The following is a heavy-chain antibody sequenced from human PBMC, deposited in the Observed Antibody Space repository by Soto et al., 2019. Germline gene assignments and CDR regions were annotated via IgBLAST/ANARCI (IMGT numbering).Heavy chain of an antibody. CDR3: ARVWYYDSSGYSAFDY. CDR1: GDGFSNYG. D-gene: IGHD3-22*01. Sequence: QVQLVQSGAAVKKPGASVRVSCKASGDGFSNYGFSWVRQAPGQGLEWMGWISAYDGQTNYTKKFQGRVTMTTDKSSSTAYMELRSLRSDDTAVYYCARVWYYDSSGYSAFDYWGLGTRVTVSS. J-gene: IGHJ4*02. CDR2: ISAYDGQT. V-gene: IGHV1-18*01.